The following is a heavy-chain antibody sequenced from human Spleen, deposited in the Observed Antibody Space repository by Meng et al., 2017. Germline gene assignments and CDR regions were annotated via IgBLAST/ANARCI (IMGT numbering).Heavy chain of an antibody. CDR1: GDSITNHNW. CDR3: ARRPTGIDY. V-gene: IGHV4-4*02. D-gene: IGHD2-8*02. CDR2: IIHGGSP. J-gene: IGHJ4*02. Sequence: HVQLRESGPALVKPSETLSLTCAVSGDSITNHNWWAWIRQPPGKGLEWIGEIIHGGSPSYNPSLKSRVTISIDTSKNQLSLMLSSVTAADTAVYYCARRPTGIDYWGQGTLVTVSS.